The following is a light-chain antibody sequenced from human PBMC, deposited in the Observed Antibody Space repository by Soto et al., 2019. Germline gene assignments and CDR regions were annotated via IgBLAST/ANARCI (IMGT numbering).Light chain of an antibody. CDR1: ERISPW. V-gene: IGKV1-12*01. Sequence: DRQTSQSPAYISASVGDRDIITCRASERISPWLAWYQQKPGIAPKLLIYAASILQPGVPSRFSGSGSGTEFTLTICSLQPEDFGTYYCQQFKSYPITFGQGTKVDIK. J-gene: IGKJ1*01. CDR2: AAS. CDR3: QQFKSYPIT.